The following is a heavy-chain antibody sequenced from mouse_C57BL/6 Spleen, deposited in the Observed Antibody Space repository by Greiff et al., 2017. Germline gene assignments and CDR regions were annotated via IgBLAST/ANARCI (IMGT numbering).Heavy chain of an antibody. Sequence: EVKLQESGGGLVKPGGSLKLSCAASGFTFSDYGMHWVRQAPEKGLEWVAYISSGSSTIYYADTVKGRFTISRDNAKNTLFLQMTSLRSEDTAMYYCARRDGSGHFDYWGQGTTLTVSS. CDR2: ISSGSSTI. CDR3: ARRDGSGHFDY. CDR1: GFTFSDYG. D-gene: IGHD1-1*01. V-gene: IGHV5-17*01. J-gene: IGHJ2*01.